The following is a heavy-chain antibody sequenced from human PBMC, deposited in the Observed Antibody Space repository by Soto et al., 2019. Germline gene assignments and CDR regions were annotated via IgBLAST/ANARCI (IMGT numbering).Heavy chain of an antibody. V-gene: IGHV1-2*04. J-gene: IGHJ4*02. Sequence: QVQLVQSGAEVKKPGASVKVSCKASGYTFTIYYIHWVRQAPGQGLEWMGWIHPNSGGTNYAQKFQGWVTMTRATSISTAFMELSRLRSDDTAVYYCAREQRTRYAFDYWGQGTLVTVSS. D-gene: IGHD2-8*01. CDR2: IHPNSGGT. CDR1: GYTFTIYY. CDR3: AREQRTRYAFDY.